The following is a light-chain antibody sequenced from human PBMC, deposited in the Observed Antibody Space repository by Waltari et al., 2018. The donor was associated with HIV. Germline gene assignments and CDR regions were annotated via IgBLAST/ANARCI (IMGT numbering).Light chain of an antibody. CDR1: ALPKKY. CDR3: YSTDSSADRRGV. CDR2: EDN. V-gene: IGLV3-10*01. Sequence: SYELTPPPSVSVSPGQTARITCSGDALPKKYAYWYQHKSGQAPVRVFYEDNRRPSGTPVKFSGSSSRTMATLTISGGNVEEEADYYTYSTDSSADRRGVYGGENKMTGL. J-gene: IGLJ2*01.